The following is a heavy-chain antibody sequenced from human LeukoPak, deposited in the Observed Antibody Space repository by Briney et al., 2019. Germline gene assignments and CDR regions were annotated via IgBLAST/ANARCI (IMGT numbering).Heavy chain of an antibody. J-gene: IGHJ4*02. V-gene: IGHV1-69*13. CDR2: IIPIFGTA. CDR3: ARGRREGGRLRLGELPYPSPLDY. D-gene: IGHD3-16*01. Sequence: SVKVSCKASGGTFTSYAISWVRQAPGQGLEWMGGIIPIFGTANYAQKFQGRVTITADESTSTAYMELSSLRSEDTAVYYCARGRREGGRLRLGELPYPSPLDYWGQGTLVTVSS. CDR1: GGTFTSYA.